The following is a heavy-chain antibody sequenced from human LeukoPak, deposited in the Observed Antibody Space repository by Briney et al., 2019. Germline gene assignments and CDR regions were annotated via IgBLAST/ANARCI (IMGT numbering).Heavy chain of an antibody. Sequence: ASVKVSCKASGYTFTSYYMHWVRQAPGQGLEWMGIINPSGGSTGYAQKFQGRVTMTRDTSTSTVYMELSSLRSEDTAVYYCARHPPYYDILTGYYSVEDWFDPWGQGTLVTVSS. CDR2: INPSGGST. D-gene: IGHD3-9*01. CDR3: ARHPPYYDILTGYYSVEDWFDP. J-gene: IGHJ5*02. CDR1: GYTFTSYY. V-gene: IGHV1-46*01.